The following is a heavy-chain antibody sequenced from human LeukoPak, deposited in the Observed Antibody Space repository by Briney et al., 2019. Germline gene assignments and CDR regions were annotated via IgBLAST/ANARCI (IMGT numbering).Heavy chain of an antibody. CDR2: VNPNSGGA. CDR1: GYTFTYYY. D-gene: IGHD1-26*01. J-gene: IGHJ4*02. Sequence: ASVKVSCRPSGYTFTYYYIHWVRQAPGQGLEWMGWVNPNSGGAYFPQRFQGRVTMTRDTSISTAYMELSRLRSDDTAVYYCARGRRILVGDTNAGDFFDYWGRGTLVTVSS. CDR3: ARGRRILVGDTNAGDFFDY. V-gene: IGHV1-2*02.